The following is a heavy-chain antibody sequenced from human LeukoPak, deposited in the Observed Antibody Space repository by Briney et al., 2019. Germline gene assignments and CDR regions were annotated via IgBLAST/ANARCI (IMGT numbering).Heavy chain of an antibody. CDR1: GGSISSYC. D-gene: IGHD2-2*01. CDR3: ARVLRCSSTSCSYYYYGMDV. V-gene: IGHV4-59*01. CDR2: IYCSGST. Sequence: PSETLSLTCTVSGGSISSYCWSWIRQPPGKGLEWIGYIYCSGSTNYNPSLKSRVTISVDTSKNQFSLKLSSVTAADTAVYYCARVLRCSSTSCSYYYYGMDVWGQGTTVTVSS. J-gene: IGHJ6*02.